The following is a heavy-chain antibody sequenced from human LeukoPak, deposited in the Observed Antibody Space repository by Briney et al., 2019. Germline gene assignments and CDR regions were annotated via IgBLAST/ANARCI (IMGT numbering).Heavy chain of an antibody. Sequence: GGSLRLSCSASGFTFSSYAMHWVRQAPGKGLEYVSAISSNGGSTYYADSVKGRFTISRDNSKNTLYLQMSSLRAEDTAVYYCVKPGLGYFDSYYFDYWGQGALVTVSS. D-gene: IGHD3-9*01. J-gene: IGHJ4*02. CDR1: GFTFSSYA. CDR2: ISSNGGST. CDR3: VKPGLGYFDSYYFDY. V-gene: IGHV3-64D*06.